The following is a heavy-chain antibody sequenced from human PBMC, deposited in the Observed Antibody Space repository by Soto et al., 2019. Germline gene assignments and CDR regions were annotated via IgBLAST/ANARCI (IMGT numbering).Heavy chain of an antibody. CDR2: ISPRTGSA. CDR1: VDTFTNYW. V-gene: IGHV1-2*02. CDR3: ARGPYYGPAYGMEV. Sequence: SETVSCKPCVDTFTNYWMHSVQQAPGQGLEWMGWISPRTGSANFAQRFQGRVSMTRYTSITTAYMELRRLKSDDTAVYFFARGPYYGPAYGMEVWRQGTTVAVSS. J-gene: IGHJ6*01. D-gene: IGHD3-10*01.